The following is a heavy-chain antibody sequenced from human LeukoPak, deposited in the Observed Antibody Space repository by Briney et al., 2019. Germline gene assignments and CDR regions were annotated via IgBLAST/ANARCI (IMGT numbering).Heavy chain of an antibody. CDR3: ARTGGDIVVVPAAMHYYYMDV. CDR1: GFTFSSYW. Sequence: GGSLRLSCAASGFTFSSYWMSWVRQAPGKGLEWVANIKQDGSEKYYVDSVKGRFTISRDNAKNSLYLQMNSLRAEDTAVYYCARTGGDIVVVPAAMHYYYMDVWGKGTTVTVSS. J-gene: IGHJ6*03. V-gene: IGHV3-7*01. CDR2: IKQDGSEK. D-gene: IGHD2-2*01.